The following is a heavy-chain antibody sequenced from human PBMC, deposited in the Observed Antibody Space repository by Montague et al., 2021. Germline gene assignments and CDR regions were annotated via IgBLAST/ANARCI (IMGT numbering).Heavy chain of an antibody. CDR1: GFTFSSYW. CDR3: TFYKFRETPRGFDY. J-gene: IGHJ4*02. V-gene: IGHV3-74*01. CDR2: ISTDGSST. Sequence: SLRLSCAASGFTFSSYWMHWVRQAPGRGLVWVSRISTDGSSTTYADSVKGRFTTSRDNAKNMLCLQMNSLRAEDTAVYYCTFYKFRETPRGFDYWGQGTLVTVSA. D-gene: IGHD3-10*01.